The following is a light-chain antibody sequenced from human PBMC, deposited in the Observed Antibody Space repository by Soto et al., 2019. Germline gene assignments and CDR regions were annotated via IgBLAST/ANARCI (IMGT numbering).Light chain of an antibody. J-gene: IGLJ1*01. CDR2: DDN. V-gene: IGLV1-51*01. Sequence: QSVLTQPPSVSAAPGQKVTISCSGSSSNIGGNSVSWYQQLPGTAPKLLIYDDNKRPSGIPDRFSGSKSGTSATLGITGFQTGDEADYYCGSWDSSLSAYVFGTATKVTXL. CDR3: GSWDSSLSAYV. CDR1: SSNIGGNS.